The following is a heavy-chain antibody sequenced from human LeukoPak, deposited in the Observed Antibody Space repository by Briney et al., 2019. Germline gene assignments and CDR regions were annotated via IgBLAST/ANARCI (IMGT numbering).Heavy chain of an antibody. V-gene: IGHV3-11*01. CDR2: ISSSGSTI. J-gene: IGHJ6*03. D-gene: IGHD2-2*01. Sequence: GGSLRLSCAASGFTFSDYYMSWIRQAPGKGLEWVSYISSSGSTIYYADSVKGRFTISRDNAKTSLYLQMNSLRAEDTAVYYCARVASGYCSSTSCYGYYYYYMDVWGKGTTVTVSS. CDR1: GFTFSDYY. CDR3: ARVASGYCSSTSCYGYYYYYMDV.